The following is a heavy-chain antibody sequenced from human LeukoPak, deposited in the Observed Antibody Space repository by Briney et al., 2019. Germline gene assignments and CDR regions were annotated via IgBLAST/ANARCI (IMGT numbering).Heavy chain of an antibody. Sequence: EASVKVSCKASGYTFTSYGISWVRQAPGQGLEWMGIINPSGGSTSYAQKFQGRVTMTRDTSTSTVYMELSSLRSEDTAVYYCASDGYSYGSLFDYWGQGTLVTVSS. CDR2: INPSGGST. V-gene: IGHV1-46*01. D-gene: IGHD5-18*01. CDR3: ASDGYSYGSLFDY. J-gene: IGHJ4*02. CDR1: GYTFTSYG.